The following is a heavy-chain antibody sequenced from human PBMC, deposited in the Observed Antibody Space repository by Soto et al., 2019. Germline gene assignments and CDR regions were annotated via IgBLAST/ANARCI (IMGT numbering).Heavy chain of an antibody. Sequence: SETLSFTCAVYGGCFSGYYWSWIRHPPGKGLEWIGEINHSGSTNYNPSLKSRVTISVDTSKNQFSLKLSSVTAADTAVYYCARGHGAALRYFDYCRQGPLVTVSS. J-gene: IGHJ4*02. CDR3: ARGHGAALRYFDY. CDR2: INHSGST. D-gene: IGHD6-6*01. CDR1: GGCFSGYY. V-gene: IGHV4-34*01.